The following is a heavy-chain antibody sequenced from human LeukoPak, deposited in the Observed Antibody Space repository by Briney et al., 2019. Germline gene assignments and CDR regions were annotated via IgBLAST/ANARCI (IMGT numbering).Heavy chain of an antibody. CDR2: IYYSGST. V-gene: IGHV4-59*01. Sequence: SETLSLTCTVSGGSISSYYWSWIRQPPGKGLEWIGYIYYSGSTNYNPSLKSRVTISVDTSKNQFSLKLSSVTAADTAVYYCARLWFGDLYYFDYWGQGTLVTVSS. CDR3: ARLWFGDLYYFDY. J-gene: IGHJ4*02. CDR1: GGSISSYY. D-gene: IGHD3-10*01.